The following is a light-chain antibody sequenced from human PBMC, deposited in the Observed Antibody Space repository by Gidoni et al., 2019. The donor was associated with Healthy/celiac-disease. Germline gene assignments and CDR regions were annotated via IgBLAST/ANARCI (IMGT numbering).Light chain of an antibody. CDR1: QIVSSY. J-gene: IGKJ4*01. CDR3: QQRSNPLT. V-gene: IGKV3-11*01. CDR2: DAS. Sequence: EIVLTQSPANLSLSPGERATLSCRARQIVSSYLAWYQQKPGQAPRLLNYDASNRATVIPARFRSSESGTDFTLTISSLEPEDFAVYYCQQRSNPLTFGGGTKVESK.